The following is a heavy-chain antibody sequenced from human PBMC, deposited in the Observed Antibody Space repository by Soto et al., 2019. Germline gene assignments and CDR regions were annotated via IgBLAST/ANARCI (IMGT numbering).Heavy chain of an antibody. CDR2: IWYDGSNE. CDR3: ARGYNYADY. D-gene: IGHD5-18*01. Sequence: GGSLRLSCAASGFTFSTYGMHWVRQAPGKGLEWVAVIWYDGSNEYYADSVGGRFTISRDNSKNTLFLQMNSLTAEDTAVYYCARGYNYADYWGQGTQVTVSS. V-gene: IGHV3-33*01. J-gene: IGHJ4*02. CDR1: GFTFSTYG.